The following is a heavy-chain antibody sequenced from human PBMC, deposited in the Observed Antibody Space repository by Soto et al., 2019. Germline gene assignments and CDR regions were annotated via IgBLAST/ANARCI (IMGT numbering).Heavy chain of an antibody. D-gene: IGHD1-20*01. CDR1: GGTFSSYA. J-gene: IGHJ4*02. CDR2: IIPIFGTA. V-gene: IGHV1-69*13. Sequence: SVKVSCKASGGTFSSYAISWVRQAPGQGLEWMGGIIPIFGTANYAQKFQGRVTITADESTSTAYMELSSLRSEDTAVYYCARELLTGTERPYYFDYWGQGTLVTVSS. CDR3: ARELLTGTERPYYFDY.